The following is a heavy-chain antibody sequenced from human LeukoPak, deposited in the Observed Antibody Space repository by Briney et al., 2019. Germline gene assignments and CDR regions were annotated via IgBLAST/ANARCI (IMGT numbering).Heavy chain of an antibody. Sequence: SETLSLTCTVSGGSISSGSYYWSWIRQPAGKGLEWIGRIYTSGSTNYNPSLKSRVTISVDTSKNQFSLKLSSVTAADTAVYYCAREGYYYGSGSHAVFDYWGQGTLVTVSS. CDR3: AREGYYYGSGSHAVFDY. CDR2: IYTSGST. V-gene: IGHV4-61*02. CDR1: GGSISSGSYY. J-gene: IGHJ4*02. D-gene: IGHD3-10*01.